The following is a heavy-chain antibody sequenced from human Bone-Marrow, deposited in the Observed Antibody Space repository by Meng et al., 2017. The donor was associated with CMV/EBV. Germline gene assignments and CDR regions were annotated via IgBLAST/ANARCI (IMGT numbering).Heavy chain of an antibody. V-gene: IGHV4-34*01. D-gene: IGHD6-13*01. CDR2: INHSGRT. Sequence: YDGSGIRQPPGKGLEWIGEINHSGRTNYNPSLKRRGTISVDTSKNQFSLKLSSVAAADTAVYYCARGRSQTPGYSSSWYLVKSGRFDPWGQGTLVTVSS. J-gene: IGHJ5*02. CDR3: ARGRSQTPGYSSSWYLVKSGRFDP. CDR1: YD.